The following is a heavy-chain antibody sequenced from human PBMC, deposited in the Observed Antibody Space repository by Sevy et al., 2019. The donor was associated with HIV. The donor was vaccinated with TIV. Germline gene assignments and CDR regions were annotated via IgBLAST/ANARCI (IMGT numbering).Heavy chain of an antibody. CDR1: GYTFTSYD. D-gene: IGHD3-3*01. V-gene: IGHV1-8*01. CDR3: ARYGPGYYDFWSGYFPRVYYYYGMDV. Sequence: ASVKVSCKASGYTFTSYDINWVRQATGQGLEWMGWMNPNSGNTGYAQKFQGRVTMTRNTSISTAYMGLSSLRAKDTAVYYCARYGPGYYDFWSGYFPRVYYYYGMDVWGQGTTVTVSS. CDR2: MNPNSGNT. J-gene: IGHJ6*02.